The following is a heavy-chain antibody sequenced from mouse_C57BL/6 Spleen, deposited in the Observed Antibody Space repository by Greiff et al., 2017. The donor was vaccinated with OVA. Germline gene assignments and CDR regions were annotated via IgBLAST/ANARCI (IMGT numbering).Heavy chain of an antibody. J-gene: IGHJ3*01. CDR2: ILPGSGST. CDR3: ARSGGYPAWFAY. Sequence: VQLQQSGAELMKPGASVKLSCKATGYTFTGYWIEWVKQRPGHGLEWIGEILPGSGSTNSNEKFKGKATFTADTSSNTAYMQLSSLTTEDSAIYYCARSGGYPAWFAYWGQGTLVTVSA. V-gene: IGHV1-9*01. CDR1: GYTFTGYW. D-gene: IGHD2-2*01.